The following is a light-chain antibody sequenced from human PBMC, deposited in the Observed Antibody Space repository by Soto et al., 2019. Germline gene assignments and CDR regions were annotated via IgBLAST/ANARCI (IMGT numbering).Light chain of an antibody. J-gene: IGKJ1*01. CDR2: DAS. V-gene: IGKV3-20*01. CDR3: EHFGSSRT. CDR1: QSVSSSY. Sequence: EIVLTQSPGTLSLSPGDRATLSCRASQSVSSSYLAWYQHKPGQAPRLLIYDASNRATGIPDRFSGSGSGTDFTLAISRLEPEDFAVYYCEHFGSSRTFGQGTKVDIK.